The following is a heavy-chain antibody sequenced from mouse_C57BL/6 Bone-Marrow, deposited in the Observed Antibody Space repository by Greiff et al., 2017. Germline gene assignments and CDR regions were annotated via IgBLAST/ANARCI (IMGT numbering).Heavy chain of an antibody. J-gene: IGHJ3*01. V-gene: IGHV3-6*01. CDR2: ISYDGSN. CDR3: AGNYAPFAY. D-gene: IGHD1-1*02. CDR1: GYSITSGYY. Sequence: EVHLVESGPGLVKPSQSLSLTCSVTGYSITSGYYWNWIRQFPGNKLEWMGYISYDGSNNYNPSLKNRISITRDTSKNQFFLKLNSVTTEDTATYYCAGNYAPFAYWGQGTLVTVSA.